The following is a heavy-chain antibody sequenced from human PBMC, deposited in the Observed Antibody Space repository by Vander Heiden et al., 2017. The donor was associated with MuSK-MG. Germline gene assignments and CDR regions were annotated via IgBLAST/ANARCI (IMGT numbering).Heavy chain of an antibody. CDR3: AGGEYSSSWYEDYYYYMDV. Sequence: QFQLVQSGAEGKKPRSSLQVSCKDPGVTLSSYAISRVRQAPGPGLEWMVGIIPILGIADYAQKFQGRVTITADKSTSTAYMELSSLRSEDTAVYYCAGGEYSSSWYEDYYYYMDVWGKGTTVTVSS. J-gene: IGHJ6*03. D-gene: IGHD6-13*01. CDR1: GVTLSSYA. V-gene: IGHV1-69*10. CDR2: IIPILGIA.